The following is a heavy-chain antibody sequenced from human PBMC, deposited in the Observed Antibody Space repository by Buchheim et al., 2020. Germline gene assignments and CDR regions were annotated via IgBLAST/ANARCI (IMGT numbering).Heavy chain of an antibody. CDR1: GYTFTSYA. V-gene: IGHV1-3*01. CDR2: INAGSGNS. CDR3: ARAPIAVVSGYGMDV. D-gene: IGHD6-19*01. Sequence: QVQLVQSGAEVKKPGASVKVSCKASGYTFTSYAMHWVRQAPGQRLEWMGGINAGSGNSKYSQKFQVRVTITRDTSANTAYMELSSLRSEDTAVYYCARAPIAVVSGYGMDVWGQGTT. J-gene: IGHJ6*02.